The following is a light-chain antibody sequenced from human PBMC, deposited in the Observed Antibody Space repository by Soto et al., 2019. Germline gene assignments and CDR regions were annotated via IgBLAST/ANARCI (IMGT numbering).Light chain of an antibody. Sequence: AIRMTQSPSSLSASVGDRVTITCRASKHIRNDLGWYQQKPGRAPKLLIYSSSTLQSGVPSRFNGSGSGTDFTLSISSLQPEDFATYYCLQDYAFPWTFGQGTNVEVK. J-gene: IGKJ1*01. V-gene: IGKV1-6*01. CDR2: SSS. CDR3: LQDYAFPWT. CDR1: KHIRND.